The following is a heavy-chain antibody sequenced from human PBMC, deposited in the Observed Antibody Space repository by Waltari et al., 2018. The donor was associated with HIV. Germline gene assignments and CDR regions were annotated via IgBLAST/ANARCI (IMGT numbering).Heavy chain of an antibody. J-gene: IGHJ4*02. V-gene: IGHV4-34*01. Sequence: QVQLQQWGAGLLKPSETLSLTCAVYGGSFSGYYWSWTSTPPGKGLEWIGEINHSGSTNYNPSLKRRVTISVDTSKNQFSLKLSSVTAADTAVYYCARAEFYYDSSGYDKGFDYWGQGTLVTVSS. CDR1: GGSFSGYY. CDR2: INHSGST. CDR3: ARAEFYYDSSGYDKGFDY. D-gene: IGHD3-22*01.